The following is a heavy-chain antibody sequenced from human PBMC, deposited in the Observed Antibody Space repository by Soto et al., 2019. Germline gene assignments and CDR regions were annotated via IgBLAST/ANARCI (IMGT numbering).Heavy chain of an antibody. CDR1: GGSISSSDFY. D-gene: IGHD3-16*01. J-gene: IGHJ4*02. Sequence: QLQLQESGPGLVKPSETLSLTCTVSGGSISSSDFYWGWIRQPPGKGLEWIGSIYNSGITYYNPSLESRVTISVDTSKNQFSLKLTSVTAADSAVYYCARPSFAGVTPFVYWGQGSLVTVSS. CDR3: ARPSFAGVTPFVY. CDR2: IYNSGIT. V-gene: IGHV4-39*01.